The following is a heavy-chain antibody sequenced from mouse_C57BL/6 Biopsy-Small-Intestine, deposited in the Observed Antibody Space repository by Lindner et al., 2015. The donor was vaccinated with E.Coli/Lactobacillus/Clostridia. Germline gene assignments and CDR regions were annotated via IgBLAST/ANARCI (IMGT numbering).Heavy chain of an antibody. CDR1: GYTFTEYT. J-gene: IGHJ3*01. CDR2: FYPGSGSI. Sequence: VQLQESGAELVKPGASVKLSCKASGYTFTEYTIHWVKQRSGQGLEWIGWFYPGSGSIKYNEKFKDKATLTADKSSTTACLLLSSLTSEDSAVYFCARGGSYDGYYVPFAYWGQGTLVTVSA. D-gene: IGHD2-3*01. CDR3: ARGGSYDGYYVPFAY. V-gene: IGHV1-62-2*01.